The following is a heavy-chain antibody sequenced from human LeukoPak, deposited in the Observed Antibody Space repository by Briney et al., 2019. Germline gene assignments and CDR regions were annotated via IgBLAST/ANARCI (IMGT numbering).Heavy chain of an antibody. D-gene: IGHD2-2*03. CDR3: ARVLNPLDSDAFDI. CDR2: MNPNSGNT. CDR1: GYTFTSYD. J-gene: IGHJ3*02. Sequence: GALVKVSCKASGYTFTSYDINWVRQATGQGLEWMGWMNPNSGNTGYAQKFQGRVTMTRNTSISTAYMELSSLRSEDTAVYYCARVLNPLDSDAFDIWGQGTMVTVSS. V-gene: IGHV1-8*01.